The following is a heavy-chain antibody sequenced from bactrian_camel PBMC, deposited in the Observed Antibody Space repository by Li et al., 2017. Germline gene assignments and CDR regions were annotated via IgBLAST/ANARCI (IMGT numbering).Heavy chain of an antibody. V-gene: IGHV3-1*01. J-gene: IGHJ4*01. CDR1: GFTFDAYA. Sequence: VQLVESGGGLVQPGGSLRLSCAASGFTFDAYAMGWIRLPPGKGLEWVSTIGRSGPRTNYADSVKDRFTISKDNAKNTPYLQMDNLKPEDMAVYYCAANGDTWYFPYNYWGQGTQVTVS. CDR3: AANGDTWYFPYNY. CDR2: IGRSGPRT. D-gene: IGHD2*01.